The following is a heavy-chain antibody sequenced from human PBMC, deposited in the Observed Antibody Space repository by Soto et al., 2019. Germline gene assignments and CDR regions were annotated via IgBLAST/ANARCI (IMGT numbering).Heavy chain of an antibody. J-gene: IGHJ5*02. V-gene: IGHV4-39*01. CDR1: GGSISSSSYY. Sequence: QLQLQESGPGLVKPSETLSLTCTVSGGSISSSSYYWGWIRQPPGKGLEWIGSIYYSGSTYYNPSLKSRVTIAVDTLKNQFSLKLSSVTAADSAVYYCASQSAVAGNWFDPWGQGTLVTVSS. CDR2: IYYSGST. CDR3: ASQSAVAGNWFDP. D-gene: IGHD6-19*01.